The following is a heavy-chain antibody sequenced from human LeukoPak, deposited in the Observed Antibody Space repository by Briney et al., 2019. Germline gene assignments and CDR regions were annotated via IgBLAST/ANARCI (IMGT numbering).Heavy chain of an antibody. Sequence: GGSLRLSCAASGFTFSSYNMNWVRQAPGKGLEWVSYLSGSSTTKYYADSVKGRFTISRDNAENSLYLQMNSLRAEDTAVYFCARGGYCSNTFCRHPSYFDDWGQGTLVTVSS. CDR1: GFTFSSYN. D-gene: IGHD2-2*01. V-gene: IGHV3-48*01. J-gene: IGHJ4*02. CDR2: LSGSSTTK. CDR3: ARGGYCSNTFCRHPSYFDD.